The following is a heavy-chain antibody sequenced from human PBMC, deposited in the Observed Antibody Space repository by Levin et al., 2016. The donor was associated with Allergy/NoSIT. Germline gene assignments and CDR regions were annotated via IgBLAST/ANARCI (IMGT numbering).Heavy chain of an antibody. CDR1: GYSFSNYW. CDR2: IYPGDSHT. V-gene: IGHV5-51*01. D-gene: IGHD2-2*01. J-gene: IGHJ6*02. Sequence: KVSCKGSGYSFSNYWIGWVRQMPGKGLEWMGIIYPGDSHTRYSPSFEGQVTISADKSINTAYVQWSGLKASDTAIYYCARLGYCTSSSCQPYYYGMDVWGQGTTVTVSS. CDR3: ARLGYCTSSSCQPYYYGMDV.